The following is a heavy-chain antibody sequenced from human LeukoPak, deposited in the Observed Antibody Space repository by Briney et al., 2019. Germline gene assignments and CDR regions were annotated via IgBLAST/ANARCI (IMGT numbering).Heavy chain of an antibody. V-gene: IGHV4-39*01. Sequence: MTSETLSLTCTVSGGSISSGSYYWGWIRQPPGKGLEWIGSIYYSGSTYYNPSLKSRVTISVDTSKNQFSLKLSSVTAADTAVYYYANPFNCGGDCYSFWGQGTLVTVSS. CDR1: GGSISSGSYY. D-gene: IGHD2-21*02. CDR2: IYYSGST. CDR3: ANPFNCGGDCYSF. J-gene: IGHJ4*02.